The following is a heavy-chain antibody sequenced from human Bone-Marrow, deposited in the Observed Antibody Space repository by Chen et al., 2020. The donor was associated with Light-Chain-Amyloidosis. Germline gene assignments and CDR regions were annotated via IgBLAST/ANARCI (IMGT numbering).Heavy chain of an antibody. Sequence: QVQLVQSGAEVKRPGASVKVSCKVSGDTLTELSVHWVRQPPGKGLEWVGGSEHEDDNTLYSQKFQGRVTMTGDTSTDTAYMELSSLTSDDTAVYFCATRWDAFDIWGQGTLVTVSS. J-gene: IGHJ3*02. CDR2: SEHEDDNT. V-gene: IGHV1-24*01. CDR3: ATRWDAFDI. D-gene: IGHD6-13*01. CDR1: GDTLTELS.